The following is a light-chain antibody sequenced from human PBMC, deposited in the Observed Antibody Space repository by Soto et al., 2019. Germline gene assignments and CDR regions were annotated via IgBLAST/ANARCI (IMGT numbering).Light chain of an antibody. V-gene: IGKV3-15*01. CDR2: GES. Sequence: EIVMTQSPATLSVSPGERATLSCRASQSVSSNFAWYQQKPGQAPRLLIYGESARATGIPARFSGSGSGTEFTLTISSLQSEDFAVYFCQQYYDWPRTFGQGTKVDIK. CDR1: QSVSSN. J-gene: IGKJ1*01. CDR3: QQYYDWPRT.